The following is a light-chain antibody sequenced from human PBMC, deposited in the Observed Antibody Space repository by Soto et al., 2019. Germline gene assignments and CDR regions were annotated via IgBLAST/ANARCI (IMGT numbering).Light chain of an antibody. CDR2: DIS. V-gene: IGKV3-20*01. J-gene: IGKJ2*01. CDR1: QSFSSSH. CDR3: QHYGGSPLYT. Sequence: EVVLTQSPVTLSLSPGERANLSCRASQSFSSSHLAWYQQKPGQAPRLLIYDISRRATGIPDRFSGSASGTDFTLAVSRLEPEDFAVYFCQHYGGSPLYTFGQGTKVEI.